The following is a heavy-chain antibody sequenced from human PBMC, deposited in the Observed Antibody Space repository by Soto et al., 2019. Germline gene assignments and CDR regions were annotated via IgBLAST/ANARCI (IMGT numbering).Heavy chain of an antibody. Sequence: GSLRLSCAASGFTFSSYAMSWVRQAPGKGLEWVSAISGSGGSTYYADSVKGRFTISRDNSKNTLYLQMNSLRAEDTAVYYCAKDKKSGVIVLMVYAVIFDYWGQGTLVTVSS. CDR2: ISGSGGST. CDR1: GFTFSSYA. J-gene: IGHJ4*02. D-gene: IGHD2-8*01. V-gene: IGHV3-23*01. CDR3: AKDKKSGVIVLMVYAVIFDY.